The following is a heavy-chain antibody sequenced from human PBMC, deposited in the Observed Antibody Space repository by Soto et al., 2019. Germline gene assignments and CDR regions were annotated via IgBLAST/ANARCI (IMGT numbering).Heavy chain of an antibody. D-gene: IGHD3-10*01. CDR2: ISSSSSYI. J-gene: IGHJ6*02. CDR1: GFTFSSYS. V-gene: IGHV3-21*01. CDR3: ARGVIVNTMVRGVITHYYYYGMDV. Sequence: EVQLVESGGGLVKPGGSLRLSCAASGFTFSSYSMNWVRQAPGKGLEWVSSISSSSSYIYYADSVKGRFTISRDNAKNSLYLQMNSLRAEDTAVYYCARGVIVNTMVRGVITHYYYYGMDVWGQGTTVTVSS.